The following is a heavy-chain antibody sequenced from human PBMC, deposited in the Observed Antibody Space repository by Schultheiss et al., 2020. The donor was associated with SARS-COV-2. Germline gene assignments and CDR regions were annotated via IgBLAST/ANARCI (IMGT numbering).Heavy chain of an antibody. J-gene: IGHJ6*02. CDR3: ARDQHYYDSSGYYYDYYYYGMDV. CDR1: GGTFSSYA. Sequence: ASVKVSCKASGGTFSSYAISWVRQATGQGLEWMGWINPNSGGTNYAQKFQGWVTMTRDTSISTAYMELSSLRSEDTAVYYCARDQHYYDSSGYYYDYYYYGMDVWGQGTTVTVSS. D-gene: IGHD3-22*01. CDR2: INPNSGGT. V-gene: IGHV1-2*04.